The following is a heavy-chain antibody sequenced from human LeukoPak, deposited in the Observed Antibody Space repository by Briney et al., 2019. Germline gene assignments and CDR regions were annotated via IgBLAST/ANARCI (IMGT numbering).Heavy chain of an antibody. Sequence: ASVKVSCKAPGYTFTSYGISWVRQAPGQGLEWMGWISAYNGNTNYAQKLQGRVTMTTDTSTSTAYMELRSLRSDDTAVYYCARVILGYYGSGTKGIDYWGQGTLVTVSS. V-gene: IGHV1-18*01. D-gene: IGHD3-10*01. CDR2: ISAYNGNT. J-gene: IGHJ4*02. CDR3: ARVILGYYGSGTKGIDY. CDR1: GYTFTSYG.